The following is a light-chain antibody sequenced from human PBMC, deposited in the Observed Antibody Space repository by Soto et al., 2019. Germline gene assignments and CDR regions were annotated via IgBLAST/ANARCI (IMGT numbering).Light chain of an antibody. CDR1: SSDVGGHNY. CDR2: DVS. V-gene: IGLV2-14*01. J-gene: IGLJ1*01. Sequence: QSALTQPASVSGSPGQSITISCTGTSSDVGGHNYVSWYQQHPGKAPKLMIYDVSFRPSGVASRFSGSKSGNSASLTISGLQAEDEADYYCSSYTSSSTLVFGTGTKLTVL. CDR3: SSYTSSSTLV.